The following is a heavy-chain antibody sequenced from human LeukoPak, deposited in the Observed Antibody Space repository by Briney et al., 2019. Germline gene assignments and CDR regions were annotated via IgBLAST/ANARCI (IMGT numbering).Heavy chain of an antibody. D-gene: IGHD2-15*01. CDR3: AEPGYCSGGRCYSDVSYGMDV. J-gene: IGHJ6*02. CDR2: ISASGVTT. CDR1: GFTFSSYA. V-gene: IGHV3-23*01. Sequence: GGSLRLSCAASGFTFSSYAMSWVRQAPGKGLEWVSGISASGVTTYYADSVQGRFTISRDNSKNTLYPQMNSLRAEDTAIYYCAEPGYCSGGRCYSDVSYGMDVWGRGTTVTVSS.